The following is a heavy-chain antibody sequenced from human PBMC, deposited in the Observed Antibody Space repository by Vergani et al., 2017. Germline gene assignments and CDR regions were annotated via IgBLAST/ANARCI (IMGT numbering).Heavy chain of an antibody. CDR1: GFTFDDYA. Sequence: EVQLVESGGGLVQPGRSLRLSCAASGFTFDDYAMHWVRQAPGKGLEWVSGINWNSASIAYADSVKGRFTISSDNAKNSLYLQMNSLRAEYTALYYCVKDIAAAGNYWYFDLWGRGTLVTVSS. CDR3: VKDIAAAGNYWYFDL. J-gene: IGHJ2*01. D-gene: IGHD6-13*01. V-gene: IGHV3-9*01. CDR2: INWNSASI.